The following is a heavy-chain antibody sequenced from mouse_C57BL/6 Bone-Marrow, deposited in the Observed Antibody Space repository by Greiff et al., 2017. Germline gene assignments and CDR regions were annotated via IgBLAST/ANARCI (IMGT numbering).Heavy chain of an antibody. CDR1: GYSFTGYY. D-gene: IGHD4-1*01. CDR2: INPSTGGT. Sequence: EVQVVESGPELVKPGASVKISCKASGYSFTGYYMNWVKQSPEKSLEWIGEINPSTGGTTYNQKFKAKATLTVDKSSSTAYMQLKSLTSEDSAVYYCAEANWAWFAYWGQGTLVTVSA. J-gene: IGHJ3*01. CDR3: AEANWAWFAY. V-gene: IGHV1-42*01.